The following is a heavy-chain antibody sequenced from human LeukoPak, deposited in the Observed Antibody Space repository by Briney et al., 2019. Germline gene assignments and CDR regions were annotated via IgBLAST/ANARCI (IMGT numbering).Heavy chain of an antibody. CDR1: GYTFTGYY. V-gene: IGHV1-2*02. CDR2: INPNSGGT. CDR3: ARDGDSGSYDY. J-gene: IGHJ4*02. Sequence: GASVTVSCKASGYTFTGYYMHWVRQAPGQGLEWMGWINPNSGGTNYAQKFQGRVTMTRDTSISTAYMELSRLRSADTAVYYYARDGDSGSYDYWGQGTLVTVSS. D-gene: IGHD1-26*01.